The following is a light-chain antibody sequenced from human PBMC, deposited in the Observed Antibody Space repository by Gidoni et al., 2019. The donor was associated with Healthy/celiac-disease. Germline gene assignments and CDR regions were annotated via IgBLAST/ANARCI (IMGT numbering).Light chain of an antibody. CDR3: QQRSNWPPIT. J-gene: IGKJ5*01. CDR2: DAS. Sequence: EIVLTQSAATLSLSPGERATLSCRASQRVSSYLAWYQQKHGQAPRLLIYDASNRATGIPARFSGSGSGTDFTLTISSLEPEDFAVYYCQQRSNWPPITFGQGTRLEIK. V-gene: IGKV3-11*01. CDR1: QRVSSY.